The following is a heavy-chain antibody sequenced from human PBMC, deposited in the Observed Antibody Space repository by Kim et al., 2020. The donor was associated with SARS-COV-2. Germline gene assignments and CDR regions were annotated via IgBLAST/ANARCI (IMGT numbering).Heavy chain of an antibody. Sequence: GGSLRLSCAASGFDFYAYAMNWIRQAPGRGREWVSGIVRSSDKYYAESVNGRFTISRDTSNNLVYLQMNSLRVEDTAIYYCAKDRISGDGFWEFDYWGQGILVTVSS. CDR2: IVRSSDK. CDR1: GFDFYAYA. CDR3: AKDRISGDGFWEFDY. D-gene: IGHD3-3*01. V-gene: IGHV3-23*01. J-gene: IGHJ4*02.